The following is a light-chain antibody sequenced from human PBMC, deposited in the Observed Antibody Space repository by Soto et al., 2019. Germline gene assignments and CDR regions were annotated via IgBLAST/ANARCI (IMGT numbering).Light chain of an antibody. Sequence: DIQMTQCPSTLSGSVGDRVTITCRASQTISSWLAWYQQKPGKAPKLLIYKASTLKSGVPSRFSGSGSGTEFTLTISRLQPDDFATYFCHSRAFGQGTRLEI. V-gene: IGKV1-5*03. CDR3: HSRA. CDR2: KAS. J-gene: IGKJ5*01. CDR1: QTISSW.